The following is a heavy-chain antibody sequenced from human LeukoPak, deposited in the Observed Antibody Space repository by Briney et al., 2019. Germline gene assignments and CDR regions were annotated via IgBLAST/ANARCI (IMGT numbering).Heavy chain of an antibody. CDR3: AGVLGVRDLAYFDY. CDR2: ISASGSDM. V-gene: IGHV3-48*03. J-gene: IGHJ4*01. CDR1: GFTFSSYE. D-gene: IGHD3-10*01. Sequence: GGSLRLSCAASGFTFSSYEMDWVCQTPGKGLELVSYISASGSDMYSADSVKGRFTISRDNAKNSLYLQMHSLRAEDTAVYYCAGVLGVRDLAYFDYWGHGTLVTVSS.